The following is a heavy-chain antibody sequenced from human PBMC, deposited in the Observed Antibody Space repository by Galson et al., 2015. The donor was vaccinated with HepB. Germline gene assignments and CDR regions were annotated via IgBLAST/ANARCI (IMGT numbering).Heavy chain of an antibody. CDR2: ISYDGSNK. V-gene: IGHV3-30*04. D-gene: IGHD3-10*01. J-gene: IGHJ4*02. Sequence: SLRLSCAASGFTFSSYAMHWVRQAPGKGLEWVAVISYDGSNKYYADSVKGRFTISRDNSKNTLYLQMNSLRAEDTAVYYCARDLGITMVRGGLDFDYWGQGTLVTVSS. CDR1: GFTFSSYA. CDR3: ARDLGITMVRGGLDFDY.